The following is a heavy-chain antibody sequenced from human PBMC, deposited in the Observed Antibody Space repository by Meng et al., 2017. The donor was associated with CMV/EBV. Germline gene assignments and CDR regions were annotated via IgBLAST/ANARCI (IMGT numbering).Heavy chain of an antibody. J-gene: IGHJ4*02. CDR1: GTQCTTDG. V-gene: IGHV1-18*01. CDR3: ARGGASSGYDLIDY. Sequence: QCGAVVKRPGTSVTASVKPPGTQCTTDGISELLHARVQGLDTMGWIGAYIVNTDYAQQLQGRVTMTTDTSTSTAYMELRSLRSDDTAVYYCARGGASSGYDLIDYWGQGTLVTVSS. CDR2: IGAYIVNT. D-gene: IGHD5-12*01.